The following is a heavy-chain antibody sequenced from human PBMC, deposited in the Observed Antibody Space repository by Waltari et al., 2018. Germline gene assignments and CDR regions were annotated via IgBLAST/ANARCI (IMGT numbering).Heavy chain of an antibody. CDR1: GFTFNIYA. CDR3: ATSYYDILTGYSTPWY. CDR2: IGGSGGST. J-gene: IGHJ4*02. D-gene: IGHD3-9*01. Sequence: EVQLVESGGGLVQPGGSLRLSCAASGFTFNIYAMSWVRQAPGKGLGWFSAIGGSGGSTYYADSVKGRFTISRDNSKNTLYLQMNSLRAEDTAVYYCATSYYDILTGYSTPWYWGQGTLVTVSS. V-gene: IGHV3-23*04.